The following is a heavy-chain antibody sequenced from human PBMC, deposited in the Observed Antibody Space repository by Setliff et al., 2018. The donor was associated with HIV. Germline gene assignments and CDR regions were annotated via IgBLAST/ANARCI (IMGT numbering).Heavy chain of an antibody. J-gene: IGHJ4*02. D-gene: IGHD6-6*01. CDR1: GDSISTSNSY. CDR3: ARSGSSSPYYFDY. Sequence: SETLSLTCTVSGDSISTSNSYWGWVRQPPGKGLEWIGSLYYGGSTYYNPSLKSRVTISVDTSKNQFSLRLSSVTAADTAVYYCARSGSSSPYYFDYWGQGTLVTVAS. V-gene: IGHV4-39*07. CDR2: LYYGGST.